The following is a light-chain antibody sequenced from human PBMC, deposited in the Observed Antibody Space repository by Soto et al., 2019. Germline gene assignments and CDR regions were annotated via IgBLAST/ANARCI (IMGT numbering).Light chain of an antibody. V-gene: IGKV3-20*01. CDR2: EAS. Sequence: EIVLTQSPGTLSSSPGERATLSCRASQIVSSGFLAWYQFKPGQAPRLLIYEASRRATGMPDRFSGGGSGTDFTLTISRLEPEDFAVYYCQQYGSLGTFGQGTKLEIK. J-gene: IGKJ2*01. CDR3: QQYGSLGT. CDR1: QIVSSGF.